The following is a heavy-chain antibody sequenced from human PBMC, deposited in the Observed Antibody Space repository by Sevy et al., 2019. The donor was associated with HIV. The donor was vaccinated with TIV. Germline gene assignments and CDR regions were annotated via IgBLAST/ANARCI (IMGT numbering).Heavy chain of an antibody. CDR2: ISWNGGST. Sequence: GGSLRLSCAASGFTFDDYTMHWVRQAPGKGLEWVSLISWNGGSTYYADSVKGRFTISRENSKNSLYLQMNSLRTEDTALDYCAKRGYRCCYDWGYFDYWGQGTLVTVSS. CDR1: GFTFDDYT. V-gene: IGHV3-43*01. D-gene: IGHD3-16*01. CDR3: AKRGYRCCYDWGYFDY. J-gene: IGHJ4*02.